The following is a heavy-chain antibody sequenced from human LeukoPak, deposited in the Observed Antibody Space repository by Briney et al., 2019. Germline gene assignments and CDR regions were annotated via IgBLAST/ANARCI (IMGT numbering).Heavy chain of an antibody. D-gene: IGHD3-10*01. V-gene: IGHV4-59*12. CDR2: VHYSGTT. J-gene: IGHJ5*01. CDR1: GGSISDYY. CDR3: AGDMRGSAKVWFDS. Sequence: SSETLSLTCTVSGGSISDYYWNWIRQPPGKGLEWVAYVHYSGTTKYNPSLQSRVTTAVDMPKKEVSLRLDSVTAADTAVYYCAGDMRGSAKVWFDSWGQGVQVIVSS.